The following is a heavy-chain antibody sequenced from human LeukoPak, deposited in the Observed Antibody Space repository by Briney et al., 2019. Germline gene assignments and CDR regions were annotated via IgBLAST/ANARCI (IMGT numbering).Heavy chain of an antibody. V-gene: IGHV1-2*02. CDR3: ARGDSGWSHYFDY. D-gene: IGHD6-19*01. Sequence: ASVKVSCKASGYTFTGYHMHWVRQAPGQGLEWMGWINPNTGDTNYAQKFQGRVAMTRDTSISAAYMELSWLRSDDTAVYYCARGDSGWSHYFDYWGQGTLVTVSS. CDR1: GYTFTGYH. CDR2: INPNTGDT. J-gene: IGHJ4*02.